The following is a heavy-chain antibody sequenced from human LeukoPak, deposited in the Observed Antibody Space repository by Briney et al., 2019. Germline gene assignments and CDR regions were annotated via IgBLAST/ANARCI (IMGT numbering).Heavy chain of an antibody. Sequence: SETLSLTCTVSASSISSGYYWGWIRQPPGKGLEWIGSIYHSGSTNYNPSLKSRVTISVDTSKNQFSLKLSSVTAADTAVYYCARDLGSSFWFDPWGQGTLVTVSS. V-gene: IGHV4-38-2*02. CDR1: ASSISSGYY. CDR2: IYHSGST. D-gene: IGHD6-13*01. J-gene: IGHJ5*02. CDR3: ARDLGSSFWFDP.